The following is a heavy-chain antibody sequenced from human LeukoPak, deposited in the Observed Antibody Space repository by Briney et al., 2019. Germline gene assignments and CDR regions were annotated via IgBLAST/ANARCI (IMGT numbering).Heavy chain of an antibody. V-gene: IGHV3-48*01. D-gene: IGHD3-9*01. CDR3: ARVLHRDYDILVYYYYYMDV. Sequence: PGGSLRLSCAASGFTFSSYSMNWVRQAPGKGLEWVSYISSSSSTIYYADSVKGRFTISRDNAKNSLYLQMNSLRAEDTAVYYCARVLHRDYDILVYYYYYMDVWGKGTTVTVSS. CDR1: GFTFSSYS. J-gene: IGHJ6*03. CDR2: ISSSSSTI.